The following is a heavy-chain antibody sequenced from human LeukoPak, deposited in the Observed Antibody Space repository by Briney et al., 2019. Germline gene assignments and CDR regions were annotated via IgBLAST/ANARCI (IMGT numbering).Heavy chain of an antibody. CDR2: IYYSGST. D-gene: IGHD4-17*01. Sequence: TSETLSLTCTVSGGSISSYYWSWIRQPPGKGLEWIGYIYYSGSTYYNPSLKSRVTISVDTSKNQFSLKLSSVTAADTAVYYRATRSMTTVTVDYWGQGTLVTVSS. CDR1: GGSISSYY. V-gene: IGHV4-59*06. J-gene: IGHJ4*02. CDR3: ATRSMTTVTVDY.